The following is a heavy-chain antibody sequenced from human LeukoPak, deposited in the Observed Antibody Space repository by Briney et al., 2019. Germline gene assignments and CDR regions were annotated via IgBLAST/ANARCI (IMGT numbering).Heavy chain of an antibody. D-gene: IGHD3-10*01. CDR3: AKLASGGDY. CDR1: GYTFTGSY. Sequence: ASVKVSCKASGYTFTGSYMHWVRQALGQRLEWMGWINPNLGDTNYAQKFQGRVTMTRDTSISTAYMELTRLRSDDTAVYYCAKLASGGDYWGQGTLSPSPQ. J-gene: IGHJ4*02. CDR2: INPNLGDT. V-gene: IGHV1-2*02.